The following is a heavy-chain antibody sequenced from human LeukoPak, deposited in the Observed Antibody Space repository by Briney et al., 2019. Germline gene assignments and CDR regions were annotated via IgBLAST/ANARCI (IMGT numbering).Heavy chain of an antibody. J-gene: IGHJ5*02. D-gene: IGHD3-3*01. CDR2: INPSGGST. CDR1: GCTFTSYY. Sequence: ASVKVFCKASGCTFTSYYMHRVRQAPGQGLEWMGIINPSGGSTSYAQRFQGRVTMTRDTSTSTVYMELSSLRSEDTAVYYCARDQISDYDFWLDPWGQGTLVTVSS. V-gene: IGHV1-46*01. CDR3: ARDQISDYDFWLDP.